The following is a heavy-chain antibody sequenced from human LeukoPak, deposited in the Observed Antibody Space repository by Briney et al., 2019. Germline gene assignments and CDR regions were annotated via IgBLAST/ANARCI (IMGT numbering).Heavy chain of an antibody. CDR2: MSPSGST. CDR3: AREVEMATQFDY. Sequence: SETLSLTCTVSGASVNSYYWSWIRQPAGKGLEWIGRMSPSGSTNYRPSLKSRVTMSGDTSKNQFSLKLSFVTAADTAVYYCAREVEMATQFDYWGQGTLVTVSS. CDR1: GASVNSYY. J-gene: IGHJ4*02. D-gene: IGHD5-24*01. V-gene: IGHV4-4*07.